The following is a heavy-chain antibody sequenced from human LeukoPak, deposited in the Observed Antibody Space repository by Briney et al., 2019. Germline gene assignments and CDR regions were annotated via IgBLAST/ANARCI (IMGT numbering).Heavy chain of an antibody. D-gene: IGHD3-10*02. V-gene: IGHV3-21*01. CDR2: ISSSSSYI. CDR3: ARGTMFPYYFDY. CDR1: GFTFDDYG. Sequence: SGGSLRLSCAASGFTFDDYGMSWVRQAPGKGLEWVSFISSSSSYIYYADSLKGRFTISRDNAKNSLYLQMNSLRAEDTAVYYCARGTMFPYYFDYWGQGTLVTVSS. J-gene: IGHJ4*02.